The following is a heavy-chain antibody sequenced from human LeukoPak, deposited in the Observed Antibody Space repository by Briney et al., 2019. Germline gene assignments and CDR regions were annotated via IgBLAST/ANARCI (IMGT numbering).Heavy chain of an antibody. D-gene: IGHD3-22*01. Sequence: GGSLRLSCSASGFTFSTYAMHWVRQAPRKGLDYVSAISSNGGTIYYPDSVKGRFTISRDNSKSTLYLQLSSLRAEDTAVYYCVKGSEAYCDSKSDYWGQGTLVTVSS. J-gene: IGHJ4*02. CDR1: GFTFSTYA. CDR2: ISSNGGTI. CDR3: VKGSEAYCDSKSDY. V-gene: IGHV3-64D*09.